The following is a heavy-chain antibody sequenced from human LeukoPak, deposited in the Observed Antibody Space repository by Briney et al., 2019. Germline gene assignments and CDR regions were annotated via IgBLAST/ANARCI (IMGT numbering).Heavy chain of an antibody. J-gene: IGHJ4*02. D-gene: IGHD6-19*01. CDR1: GYTFSSYW. CDR3: ARDDPSGCYDY. Sequence: GGSLRLSCAASGYTFSSYWMSWVRQAPGKGLEWVANIKQDGSEKYYVDSVKGRFTISRDNAKNSLYLQMNSLRAEDTAVYYCARDDPSGCYDYWGQGTLVTVSS. CDR2: IKQDGSEK. V-gene: IGHV3-7*01.